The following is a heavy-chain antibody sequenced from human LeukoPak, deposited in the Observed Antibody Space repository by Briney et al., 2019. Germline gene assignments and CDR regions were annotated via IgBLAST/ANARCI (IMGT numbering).Heavy chain of an antibody. V-gene: IGHV4-30-4*01. CDR2: IYYSGSA. Sequence: SETLSLTCTVSGDSITSGDYYWSWIRQPPGKGLEWIGYIYYSGSAYYNPSLKSRVTISVDTSKNQFSLKLSSVTAADTAVYYCARGVLVVGHYYFDYWGQGTLVTVSS. CDR3: ARGVLVVGHYYFDY. D-gene: IGHD2-8*02. J-gene: IGHJ4*02. CDR1: GDSITSGDYY.